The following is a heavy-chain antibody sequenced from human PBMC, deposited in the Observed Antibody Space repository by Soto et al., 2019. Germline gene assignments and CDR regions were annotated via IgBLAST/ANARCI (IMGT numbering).Heavy chain of an antibody. CDR1: GFTFSSYA. J-gene: IGHJ4*02. Sequence: PGGSLRLSCAASGFTFSSYAMHWVRQAPGKGLEWVAVISYDGSNKYYADSVKGRFTISRDNSKNTLYLQMNSLRAEDTAVYYCARDLSIAAAGTYFDYWGQGTLVTVSS. V-gene: IGHV3-30-3*01. CDR3: ARDLSIAAAGTYFDY. CDR2: ISYDGSNK. D-gene: IGHD6-13*01.